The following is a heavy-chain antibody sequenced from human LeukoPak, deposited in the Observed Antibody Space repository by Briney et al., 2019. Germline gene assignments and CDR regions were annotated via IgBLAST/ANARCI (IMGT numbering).Heavy chain of an antibody. CDR3: ARVNYDIAIDY. D-gene: IGHD3-22*01. Sequence: ASVKVSCKASGYTFTGYYMHWVRQAPGQGLEWMGWINPNSGDTNYAQKFQGRVTMTRDTSISAVYMELSRLRSDDTAIYYCARVNYDIAIDYWGQGTLVTVSS. CDR1: GYTFTGYY. J-gene: IGHJ4*02. CDR2: INPNSGDT. V-gene: IGHV1-2*02.